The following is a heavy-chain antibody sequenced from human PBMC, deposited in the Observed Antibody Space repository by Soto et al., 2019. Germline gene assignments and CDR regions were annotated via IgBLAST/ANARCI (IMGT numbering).Heavy chain of an antibody. CDR1: GGSIRSYY. D-gene: IGHD1-26*01. CDR3: AREGASGFGMDF. V-gene: IGHV4-4*07. J-gene: IGHJ6*02. CDR2: IYTSGST. Sequence: QVQLQESGPGLVKPSETLSLTCNVSGGSIRSYYWSWVRQPAGKPLEWIGRIYTSGSTNYNPSLKSRVSMSVDTTKNQFSLEVTSVTAADTAVYYGAREGASGFGMDFWGLGTTVTVSS.